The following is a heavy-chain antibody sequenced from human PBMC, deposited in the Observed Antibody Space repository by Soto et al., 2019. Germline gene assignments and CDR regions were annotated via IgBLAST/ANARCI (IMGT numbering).Heavy chain of an antibody. J-gene: IGHJ6*02. CDR3: AKDRYSSSRGGYYYYGMDV. V-gene: IGHV3-30*18. CDR1: GFTFSSYG. Sequence: PGGSLRLSCAASGFTFSSYGMHWVRQAPGKGLEWVAVISYDGSNKYYADSVKGRFTISRDNSKNTLYLQMNSLGAEDTAVYYCAKDRYSSSRGGYYYYGMDVWGQGTTVTVSS. D-gene: IGHD6-6*01. CDR2: ISYDGSNK.